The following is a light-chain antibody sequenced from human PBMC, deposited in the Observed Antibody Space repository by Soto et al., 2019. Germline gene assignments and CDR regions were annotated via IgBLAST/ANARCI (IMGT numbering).Light chain of an antibody. V-gene: IGKV1-39*01. CDR2: AAS. CDR1: QSISTY. Sequence: DIQMTQSPSSLSASVGDRVTITCRASQSISTYLNWYQQRPGKAPKLLIYAASSLQSGVPSRFNGSGSGTDFTLTISSLQPEDFATYYCQQTYSKRTFGQGTKVDIK. J-gene: IGKJ2*01. CDR3: QQTYSKRT.